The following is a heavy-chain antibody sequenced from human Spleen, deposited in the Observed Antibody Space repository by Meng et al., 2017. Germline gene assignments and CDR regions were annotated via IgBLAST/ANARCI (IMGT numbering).Heavy chain of an antibody. D-gene: IGHD5-18*01. CDR1: GGSIGSNSYH. V-gene: IGHV4-39*01. J-gene: IGHJ5*01. CDR2: IDYSGTT. Sequence: QLQLQESGPGLVKPSETLSLTCTVSGGSIGSNSYHWGWIRQPPGKGLEWVGSIDYSGTTSSNSSLKSRVTISLDTSRNQFSLKLTSVTAADTAVYYCSRRINTAGGWFDSWGQGTLVTVSS. CDR3: SRRINTAGGWFDS.